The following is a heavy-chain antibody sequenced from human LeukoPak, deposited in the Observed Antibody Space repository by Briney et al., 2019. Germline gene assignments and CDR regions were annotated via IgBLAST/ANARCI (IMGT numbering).Heavy chain of an antibody. D-gene: IGHD6-13*01. J-gene: IGHJ4*02. CDR3: ARDSVSSSWYLPGFDY. V-gene: IGHV3-53*01. Sequence: GGSLRLSCAASGFTVSSNYMSWVRQAPGKGLEWVSVIYSGGCTYYADSVKGRFTISRDNSKNTLYLQMNSLRAEDTAVYYCARDSVSSSWYLPGFDYWGQGTLVTVSS. CDR1: GFTVSSNY. CDR2: IYSGGCT.